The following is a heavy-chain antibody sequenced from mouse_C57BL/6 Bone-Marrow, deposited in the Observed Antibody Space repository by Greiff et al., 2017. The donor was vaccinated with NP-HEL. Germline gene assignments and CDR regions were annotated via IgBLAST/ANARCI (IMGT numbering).Heavy chain of an antibody. Sequence: VQLQQSGAELARPGASVKLSCKASGYTFTSYGISWVKQRPGQGLEWIGEIYPRSGSTYYNEKFKGKATLTADKSSSTAYMELRSLTSEDSAVYFCAREGYYGNLAWLAYWGQGTLVTVSA. D-gene: IGHD2-1*01. CDR2: IYPRSGST. CDR1: GYTFTSYG. CDR3: AREGYYGNLAWLAY. V-gene: IGHV1-81*01. J-gene: IGHJ3*01.